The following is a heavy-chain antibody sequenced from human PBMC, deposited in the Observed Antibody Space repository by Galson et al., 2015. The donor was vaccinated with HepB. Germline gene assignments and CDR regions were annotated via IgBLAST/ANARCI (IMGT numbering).Heavy chain of an antibody. V-gene: IGHV3-30*03. CDR1: GFTFSSYG. D-gene: IGHD1-26*01. CDR2: ISYDGSNK. Sequence: SLRLSCAASGFTFSSYGMHWVRQAPGKGLEWVAVISYDGSNKYYADSVKGRFAISRDNAKNSLYLQMNSLRVEDTAVYYCASPKSPSQWELLDGFDSWGQGILVTVSS. J-gene: IGHJ4*02. CDR3: ASPKSPSQWELLDGFDS.